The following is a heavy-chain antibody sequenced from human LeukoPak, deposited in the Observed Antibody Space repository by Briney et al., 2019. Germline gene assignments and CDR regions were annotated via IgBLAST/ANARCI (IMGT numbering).Heavy chain of an antibody. CDR1: GGSISSGGYS. Sequence: PSETLSLTCAVSGGSISSGGYSWSWIRQPPGKGLEWIGYIYHSGSTYYNPSLKSRVTISVDTSKNQFSLKLSSVTAADTAVYYCARQVRGYDILTGYYIYYFDYWGQGTLVTVSS. CDR3: ARQVRGYDILTGYYIYYFDY. J-gene: IGHJ4*02. CDR2: IYHSGST. D-gene: IGHD3-9*01. V-gene: IGHV4-30-2*03.